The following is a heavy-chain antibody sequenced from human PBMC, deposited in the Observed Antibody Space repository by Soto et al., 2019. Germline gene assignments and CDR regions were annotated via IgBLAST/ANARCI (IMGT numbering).Heavy chain of an antibody. J-gene: IGHJ4*02. CDR2: ISYDGSNK. D-gene: IGHD6-19*01. CDR1: GFTFSSYA. V-gene: IGHV3-30-3*01. Sequence: GGSLRLSCAASGFTFSSYAMHWVRQAPGKGLEWVAVISYDGSNKYYADSVKGRFTISRDNSKNTLYLQMSSLRAEDTAVYYCATLPVRAVAGTRVDYWGQGTLVTVSS. CDR3: ATLPVRAVAGTRVDY.